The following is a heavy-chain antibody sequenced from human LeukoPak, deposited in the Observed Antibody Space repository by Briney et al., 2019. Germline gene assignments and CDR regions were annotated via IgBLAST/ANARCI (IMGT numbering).Heavy chain of an antibody. J-gene: IGHJ6*03. CDR2: ISGSGGST. D-gene: IGHD2-2*01. V-gene: IGHV3-23*01. Sequence: GGSLRLSCAASGFTFSSYAMSWVRQAPGKGLEWVSAISGSGGSTYYADSVKGRFTISRDNSKNTLYLQMNSLRAEDTAVYYCPRHSGEIVLVPAAIRLYYYYMDVWGKGTTVTVSS. CDR1: GFTFSSYA. CDR3: PRHSGEIVLVPAAIRLYYYYMDV.